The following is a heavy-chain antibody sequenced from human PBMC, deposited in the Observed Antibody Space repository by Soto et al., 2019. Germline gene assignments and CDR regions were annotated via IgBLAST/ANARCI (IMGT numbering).Heavy chain of an antibody. CDR3: ARENCSGGRCYSYYMDV. CDR2: INPNSGGT. V-gene: IGHV1-2*04. D-gene: IGHD2-15*01. J-gene: IGHJ6*03. CDR1: GYTFTGYY. Sequence: ASVKVSCKASGYTFTGYYMHWVRQAPGQGLEWMGWINPNSGGTNYAQKFQGWVTMTRDTSISTAYMELSRLRSDDTAVYYCARENCSGGRCYSYYMDVWGKGTTVTVSS.